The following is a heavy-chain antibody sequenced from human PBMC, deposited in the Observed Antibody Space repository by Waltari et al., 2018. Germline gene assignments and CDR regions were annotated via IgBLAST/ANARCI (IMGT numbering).Heavy chain of an antibody. CDR3: GRSDVAIPGDN. D-gene: IGHD2-2*02. Sequence: EVKLVESGGSQVQPGGSLILSCEGSGFSFGRYWISWVRQAPGKGPEWVANIKGDGSERYYLDSVKGRFSISRDNAANTVYLRMNYLRSEDAAIYYCGRSDVAIPGDNWGQGTQVIVSS. CDR1: GFSFGRYW. V-gene: IGHV3-7*03. CDR2: IKGDGSER. J-gene: IGHJ4*02.